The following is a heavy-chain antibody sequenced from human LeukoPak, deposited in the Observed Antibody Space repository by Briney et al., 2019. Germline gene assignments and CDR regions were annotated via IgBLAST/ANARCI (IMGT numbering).Heavy chain of an antibody. V-gene: IGHV4-59*01. CDR2: IYYSGST. D-gene: IGHD3-10*01. CDR1: GGSISSYY. Sequence: SETLSLTCTVSGGSISSYYWSWIRQPPGKGLEWIGYIYYSGSTNYNPSLKSRVTISVDTSKNQFSLKLSSVTAADTAVYYCARKVMVRGVIIFDYWGQGTPVTVSS. CDR3: ARKVMVRGVIIFDY. J-gene: IGHJ4*02.